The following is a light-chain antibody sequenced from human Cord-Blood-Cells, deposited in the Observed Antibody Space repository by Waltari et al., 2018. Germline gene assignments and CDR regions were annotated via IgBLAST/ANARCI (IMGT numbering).Light chain of an antibody. Sequence: QSALTQPASVSGSPGQSITISCTATRRDVGGYNYVSWYQQHPGKAPKLMIYEVSNRPSGVSNRFSGSKSGNTASLTISGLQAEDEADYYCSSYTSSSTYVFGTGTKVTVL. J-gene: IGLJ1*01. V-gene: IGLV2-14*01. CDR2: EVS. CDR1: RRDVGGYNY. CDR3: SSYTSSSTYV.